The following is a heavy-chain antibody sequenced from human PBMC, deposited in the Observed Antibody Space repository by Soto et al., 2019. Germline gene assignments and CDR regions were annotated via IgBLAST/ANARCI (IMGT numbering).Heavy chain of an antibody. CDR1: GFTFSSYG. Sequence: QVQLVESGGGVVQPGRSLRLSCAASGFTFSSYGMHWVRQAPGKGLEWVAVISYDGSNKYYADSVKGRFTISRDNSKNTLYLQMNSLRAEDTAVYYCEKEYDFWSGYYYPDVWGKGTTVTVSS. CDR2: ISYDGSNK. J-gene: IGHJ6*04. CDR3: EKEYDFWSGYYYPDV. D-gene: IGHD3-3*01. V-gene: IGHV3-30*18.